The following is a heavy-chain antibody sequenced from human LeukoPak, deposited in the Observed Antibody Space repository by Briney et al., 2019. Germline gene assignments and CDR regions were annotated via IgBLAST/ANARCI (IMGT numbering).Heavy chain of an antibody. Sequence: GGSLRLSCAASGFAFSSYGMNWVRQAPGKGLEWVSSISTSGNNVYFADSLKGRFTVSRDNSKNALYLQMNSLGAEDTAVYYCGRSMYYDNGGSYHGHNWIDTWGQGTLVIVSS. CDR3: GRSMYYDNGGSYHGHNWIDT. CDR1: GFAFSSYG. V-gene: IGHV3-21*01. CDR2: ISTSGNNV. D-gene: IGHD3-22*01. J-gene: IGHJ5*02.